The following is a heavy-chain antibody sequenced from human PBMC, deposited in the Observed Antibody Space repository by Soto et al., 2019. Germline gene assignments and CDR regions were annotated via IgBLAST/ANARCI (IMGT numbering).Heavy chain of an antibody. J-gene: IGHJ3*02. Sequence: QVQLVESGGGVVQPGRSLRLSCAASGFTFSSYGMHWVRQAPGKGLEWVAVISYDGSNKYYADSVKVRFTISRDNSKNTLYLQMNSLRAEDTAVYYCAKDPPGYCSGGSCYRDDAFDIWGQGTMVTVSS. D-gene: IGHD2-15*01. CDR1: GFTFSSYG. CDR2: ISYDGSNK. V-gene: IGHV3-30*18. CDR3: AKDPPGYCSGGSCYRDDAFDI.